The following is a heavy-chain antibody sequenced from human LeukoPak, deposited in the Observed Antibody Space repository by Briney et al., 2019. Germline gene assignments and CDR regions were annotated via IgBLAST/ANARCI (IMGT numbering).Heavy chain of an antibody. V-gene: IGHV4-59*01. CDR2: IFESQTT. Sequence: SETLSLTCTVSGGSISGYYWSWMRQPPGKGLEWVGYIFESQTTGYNPSLESRVTISQDTSRNQFSLKLSSVTAADTAVYYCARWNEGLDYWGQGTQVTVSS. D-gene: IGHD1-1*01. J-gene: IGHJ4*02. CDR3: ARWNEGLDY. CDR1: GGSISGYY.